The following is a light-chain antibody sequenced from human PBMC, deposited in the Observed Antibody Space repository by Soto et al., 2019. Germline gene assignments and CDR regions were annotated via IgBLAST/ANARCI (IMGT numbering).Light chain of an antibody. CDR3: QQYDNSPIT. V-gene: IGKV3-20*01. J-gene: IGKJ5*01. Sequence: EILLTQYPATLSLSPGERATLSCRASQSVRNNYLAWYQQRLGQAPRVLIYDASSRATGIPDRFSGSGSGTDFTLTISRLEPEDFAVYYCQQYDNSPITFGQGTRLEIK. CDR2: DAS. CDR1: QSVRNNY.